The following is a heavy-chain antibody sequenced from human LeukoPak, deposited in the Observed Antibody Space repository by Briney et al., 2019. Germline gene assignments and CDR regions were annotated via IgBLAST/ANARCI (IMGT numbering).Heavy chain of an antibody. CDR2: ISSSSSYI. Sequence: GGSLRLSCAASGFTFSSYSMNWVRQAPGKGLEWVSSISSSSSYIYYADSVKGRFTISRDNAKNSLYLQMNSLRAEDTAVYYCAKDQLKTGSYFADGGQASLVTASS. D-gene: IGHD3-10*01. V-gene: IGHV3-21*01. J-gene: IGHJ4*01. CDR1: GFTFSSYS. CDR3: AKDQLKTGSYFAD.